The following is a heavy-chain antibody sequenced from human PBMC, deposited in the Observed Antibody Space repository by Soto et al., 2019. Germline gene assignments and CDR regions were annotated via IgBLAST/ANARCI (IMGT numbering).Heavy chain of an antibody. J-gene: IGHJ4*02. CDR1: GFTFSGSA. CDR3: TSNMITFGGVIVTPEN. Sequence: GGSLRLSCAASGFTFSGSAMHWVRQASGKGLEWVGRIRSKANSYATAYAASVKGRFTISRDDSKNTAYLQMNSLKTEDTAVYYCTSNMITFGGVIVTPENWGQGTLVTVSS. V-gene: IGHV3-73*01. CDR2: IRSKANSYAT. D-gene: IGHD3-16*02.